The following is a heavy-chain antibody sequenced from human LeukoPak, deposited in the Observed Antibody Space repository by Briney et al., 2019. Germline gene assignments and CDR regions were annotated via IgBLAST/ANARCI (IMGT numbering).Heavy chain of an antibody. CDR1: GYIFTGYY. CDR3: VRIGYSSGWYSGPYDY. Sequence: ASVKVSCKASGYIFTGYYIHWGRQVPGQGPEWMGIIDHNGGSTSYALKFQGRLTLTRDTSTSTVFMDLSSLRSEDTSIYYCVRIGYSSGWYSGPYDYWGQGTLVTVSS. D-gene: IGHD6-19*01. CDR2: IDHNGGST. V-gene: IGHV1-46*01. J-gene: IGHJ4*02.